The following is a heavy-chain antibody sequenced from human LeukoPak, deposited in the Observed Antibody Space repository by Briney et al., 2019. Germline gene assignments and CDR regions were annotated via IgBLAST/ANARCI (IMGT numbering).Heavy chain of an antibody. Sequence: PRGSLRLSCAASGFTFSSYAMSWVRQATGKGLEWVSAISGSGGSTYYADSVKGRFTISSDNSKNTLYLQMNSLRAEDTAVYYCAKGDRGHSYWGQGTLVTVSS. CDR2: ISGSGGST. J-gene: IGHJ4*02. D-gene: IGHD1-14*01. CDR1: GFTFSSYA. CDR3: AKGDRGHSY. V-gene: IGHV3-23*01.